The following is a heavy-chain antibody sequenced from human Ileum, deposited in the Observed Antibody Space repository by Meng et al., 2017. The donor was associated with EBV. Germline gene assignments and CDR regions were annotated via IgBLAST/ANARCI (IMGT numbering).Heavy chain of an antibody. CDR2: IYYSGST. J-gene: IGHJ4*02. CDR1: GDSISSSNHW. Sequence: PLHESGPGLVKPSGTLSLTCAVSGDSISSSNHWWGWIRQPPGKGLEWVGTIYYSGSTFYNPSLKSRVTISLDTSKNQFSLKVSSVTAADTAVYYCARRYYGVPFDNWGQGTLVTVSS. CDR3: ARRYYGVPFDN. V-gene: IGHV4-39*01. D-gene: IGHD3-3*01.